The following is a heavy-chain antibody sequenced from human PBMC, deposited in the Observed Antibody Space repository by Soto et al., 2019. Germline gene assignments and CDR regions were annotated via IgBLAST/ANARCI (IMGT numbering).Heavy chain of an antibody. CDR3: ARGSNYGDYVYYYYMDV. Sequence: SETLSLTCTGSGGSISSYYWSWIRQPPGKGLEWIGYIYYSGSTNYNPSLKSRVTISVDTSKNQFSLKLSSVTAADTAVYYCARGSNYGDYVYYYYMDVWGKGTTVTVSS. J-gene: IGHJ6*03. D-gene: IGHD4-17*01. CDR1: GGSISSYY. CDR2: IYYSGST. V-gene: IGHV4-59*08.